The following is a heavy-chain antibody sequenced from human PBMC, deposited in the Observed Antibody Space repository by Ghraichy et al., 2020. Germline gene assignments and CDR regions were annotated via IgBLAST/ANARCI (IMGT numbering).Heavy chain of an antibody. D-gene: IGHD6-19*01. CDR3: AKQRHSSGWPGGLYFDY. CDR2: ISGSGGST. V-gene: IGHV3-23*01. CDR1: GFTFSSYA. Sequence: GGSLRLSCAASGFTFSSYAMSWVRQAPGKGLEWVSAISGSGGSTYYADSVKGRFTISRDNSKNTLYLQMNSLGAEDTAVYYVAKQRHSSGWPGGLYFDYWGQGTLVTVSS. J-gene: IGHJ4*02.